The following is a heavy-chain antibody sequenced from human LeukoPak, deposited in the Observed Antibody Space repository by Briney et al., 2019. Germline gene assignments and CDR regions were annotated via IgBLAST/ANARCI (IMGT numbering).Heavy chain of an antibody. CDR2: INWNGGST. CDR1: GFTFDDYG. D-gene: IGHD3-22*01. J-gene: IGHJ4*02. V-gene: IGHV3-20*04. CDR3: ASAMWPYYDSSGYRGY. Sequence: PGGSLRLSCAASGFTFDDYGMSWVRQAPGKGLEWVSGINWNGGSTGYADSVKGRFTISRDNAKNSLYLQMNSLRAEDTAVYYCASAMWPYYDSSGYRGYWGQGTLVTVSS.